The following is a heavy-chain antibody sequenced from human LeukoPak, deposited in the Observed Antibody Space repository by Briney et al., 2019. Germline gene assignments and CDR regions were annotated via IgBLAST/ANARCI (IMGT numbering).Heavy chain of an antibody. V-gene: IGHV3-23*01. CDR1: GFAFSGNA. D-gene: IGHD2-21*02. Sequence: GGSLRLSCAASGFAFSGNAMSWVRQAPGRGLEWVSGVGGDGKTHYADSVRGRFSISRDDSKNTLHLQMNSLRVDDTAVYFCAKDLSWWVTVDFWGQGNLVTVSS. CDR3: AKDLSWWVTVDF. J-gene: IGHJ4*02. CDR2: VGGDGKT.